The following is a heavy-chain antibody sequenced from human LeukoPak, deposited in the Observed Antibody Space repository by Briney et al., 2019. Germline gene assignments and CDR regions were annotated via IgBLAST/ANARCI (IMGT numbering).Heavy chain of an antibody. CDR2: IYHSGST. V-gene: IGHV4-30-2*01. CDR1: GGSISSGGYS. CDR3: ARGGEDYYDSSGPEYFQH. D-gene: IGHD3-22*01. J-gene: IGHJ1*01. Sequence: PSETLSLTCAVSGGSISSGGYSWSWTRQPPGKGLEWIGYIYHSGSTYYNPSLKSRVTISVDRSKNQFSLKLSSVTAADTAVYYCARGGEDYYDSSGPEYFQHWGQGTLVTVSS.